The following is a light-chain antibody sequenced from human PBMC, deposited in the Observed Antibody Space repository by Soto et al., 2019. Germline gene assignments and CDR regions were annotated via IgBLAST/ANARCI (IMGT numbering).Light chain of an antibody. CDR1: QSVSSDY. V-gene: IGKV3-20*01. CDR2: GAS. Sequence: EIVLTLSPGTLSLSPGERATLSCRASQSVSSDYLAWYQQKPGQAPRLLIFGASIRATGIPDRFSGSGSGADFTLTISRLEPEDFAVYFCQQYGSSLITFGQGTRLEIK. J-gene: IGKJ5*01. CDR3: QQYGSSLIT.